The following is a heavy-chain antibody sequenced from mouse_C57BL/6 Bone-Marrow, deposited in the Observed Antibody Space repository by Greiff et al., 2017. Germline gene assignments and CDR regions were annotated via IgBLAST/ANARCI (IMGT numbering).Heavy chain of an antibody. D-gene: IGHD4-1*01. CDR1: GYTFTNYW. Sequence: VHLVESGAELVRPGTSVKMSCKASGYTFTNYWIGWAKQRPGHGLEWIGDIYPGGGYTNYNEKFKGKATLTADKSSSTAYMQFSSLTSEDSAIYYCARAGAWGGFAYWGQGTLVTVSA. J-gene: IGHJ3*01. CDR3: ARAGAWGGFAY. V-gene: IGHV1-63*01. CDR2: IYPGGGYT.